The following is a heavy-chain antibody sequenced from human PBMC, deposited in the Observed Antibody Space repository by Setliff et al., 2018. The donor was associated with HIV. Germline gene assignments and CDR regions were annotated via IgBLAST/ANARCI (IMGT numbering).Heavy chain of an antibody. J-gene: IGHJ6*03. V-gene: IGHV5-10-1*01. Sequence: GESLKISCKGSGYTFSNFWISWVRQMPGNGLEWMGRLDPRDSYTDYSPSFQGHVTISGDKSSSTAYLQWSSLKASDTATYYCARLLRRPHDFFYMDVWGKGTTVTVSS. D-gene: IGHD2-15*01. CDR2: LDPRDSYT. CDR3: ARLLRRPHDFFYMDV. CDR1: GYTFSNFW.